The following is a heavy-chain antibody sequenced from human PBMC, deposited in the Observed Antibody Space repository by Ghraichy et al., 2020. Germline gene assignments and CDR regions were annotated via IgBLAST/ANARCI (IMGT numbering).Heavy chain of an antibody. CDR3: ARNFGDYFYPMDV. J-gene: IGHJ6*02. Sequence: GGSLRLSCAASGFIFTTYSMNWVRQAPGKGLVWVSSISPNGTSIYYADSVRGRFTISRDNAKNSLYLQMNSLRAEDTAVFFCARNFGDYFYPMDVWGQGTTVTVSS. CDR1: GFIFTTYS. V-gene: IGHV3-21*01. D-gene: IGHD3-10*01. CDR2: ISPNGTSI.